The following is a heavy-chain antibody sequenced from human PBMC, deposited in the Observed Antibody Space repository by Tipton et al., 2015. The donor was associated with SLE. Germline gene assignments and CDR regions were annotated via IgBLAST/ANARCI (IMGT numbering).Heavy chain of an antibody. J-gene: IGHJ3*02. Sequence: TLSLTCTVSGGSINSYQWSWIRQPPGKGLEWIGYIYYSGSTNYNPSLKSRVTISVDTSKNQFSLKLSSVTAADTAVYYCARALGITIFGVVIVGAFDIWGQGTMVTVSS. CDR3: ARALGITIFGVVIVGAFDI. CDR2: IYYSGST. V-gene: IGHV4-59*01. D-gene: IGHD3-3*01. CDR1: GGSINSYQ.